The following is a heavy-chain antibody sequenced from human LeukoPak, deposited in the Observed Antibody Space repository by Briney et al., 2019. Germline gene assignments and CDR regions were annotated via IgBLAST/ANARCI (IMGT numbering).Heavy chain of an antibody. J-gene: IGHJ4*02. Sequence: GGSLRLSCAASGFTVSSNYMSWVRQAPGKGLEWVSVIYSGGSTYYADSVKGRFTISRDNSKNTLYLQMNSLRAEDTAVYYCARHLGYCSGGSCYGSDYWGQGTLVTVSS. CDR1: GFTVSSNY. CDR3: ARHLGYCSGGSCYGSDY. V-gene: IGHV3-66*04. D-gene: IGHD2-15*01. CDR2: IYSGGST.